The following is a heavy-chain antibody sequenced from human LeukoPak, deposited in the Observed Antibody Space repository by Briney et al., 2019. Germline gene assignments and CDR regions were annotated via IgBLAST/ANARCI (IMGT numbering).Heavy chain of an antibody. CDR2: INPNSGGT. D-gene: IGHD5-18*01. J-gene: IGHJ4*02. Sequence: VASVKVSCKASGYTFTGYYMHWVRQAPGPGLEWMGWINPNSGGTNYAQKFQGRVTMTRDTSISTAYMELSRLRSDDTAVYYCARDRQLWPNDYWGQGTLVTVSS. CDR3: ARDRQLWPNDY. CDR1: GYTFTGYY. V-gene: IGHV1-2*02.